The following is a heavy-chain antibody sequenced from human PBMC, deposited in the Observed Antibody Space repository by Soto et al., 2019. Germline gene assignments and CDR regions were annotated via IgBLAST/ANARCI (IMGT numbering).Heavy chain of an antibody. CDR2: ISGSGGST. CDR3: AKDIRRGRYYYYGMDV. Sequence: PAGSLRLSCAASGFTFSSYAMSWVRQAPGKGLEWVAAISGSGGSTYYADSVKGRFTIPRDNSKNTLYLQMNSLRAEDTAVYYCAKDIRRGRYYYYGMDVWGQGTTVTVSS. V-gene: IGHV3-23*01. CDR1: GFTFSSYA. J-gene: IGHJ6*02.